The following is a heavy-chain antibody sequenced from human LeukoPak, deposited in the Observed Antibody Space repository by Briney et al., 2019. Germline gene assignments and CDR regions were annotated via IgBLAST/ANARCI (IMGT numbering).Heavy chain of an antibody. D-gene: IGHD1-26*01. CDR2: IYHSGST. J-gene: IGHJ4*02. V-gene: IGHV4-4*02. Sequence: SETLSLTCAVSGGSISSSNWWSWVRQPPGKGLEWIGEIYHSGSTNYNPSLKSRVTISVDKSKNQFSLKLSSVTAADTAVHYCARVSSGATTVDYWGQGTLVTVSS. CDR1: GGSISSSNW. CDR3: ARVSSGATTVDY.